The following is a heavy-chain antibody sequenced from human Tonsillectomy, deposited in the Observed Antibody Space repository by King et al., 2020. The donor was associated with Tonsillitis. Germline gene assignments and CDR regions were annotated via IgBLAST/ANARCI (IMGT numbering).Heavy chain of an antibody. V-gene: IGHV3-20*04. CDR2: INWNGGDI. CDR1: GFTFGHYG. CDR3: AKSPWDSSVCD. Sequence: VQLVESGGGVVRPGGSLRLSCAASGFTFGHYGMSWVRQVPGKGLEWVSGINWNGGDIGYADSVKGRFTISRENAKNSLYLQMNSVRAEDTALYYYAKSPWDSSVCDWGQGTLVTVSS. D-gene: IGHD6-19*01. J-gene: IGHJ4*02.